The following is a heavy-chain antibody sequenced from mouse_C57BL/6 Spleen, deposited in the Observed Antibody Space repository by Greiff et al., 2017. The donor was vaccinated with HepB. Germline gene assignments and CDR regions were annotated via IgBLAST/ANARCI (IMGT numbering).Heavy chain of an antibody. D-gene: IGHD1-1*01. CDR3: AATTVVATGDYAMDY. V-gene: IGHV1-72*01. CDR2: IDPNSGGT. CDR1: GYTFTSYW. Sequence: QVQLQQSGAELVKPGASVKLSCKASGYTFTSYWMHWVKRRPGRGLEWIGRIDPNSGGTKYNEKFKSKATLTVDKPSSTAYMQLSSLTSEDSAVYYCAATTVVATGDYAMDYWGQGTSVTVSS. J-gene: IGHJ4*01.